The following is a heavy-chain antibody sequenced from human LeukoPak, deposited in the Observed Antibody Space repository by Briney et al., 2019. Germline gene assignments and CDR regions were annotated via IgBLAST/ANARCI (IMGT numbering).Heavy chain of an antibody. J-gene: IGHJ5*02. Sequence: GGPLRLSCAALGIPFNTYAMSWVRKAPGKGLEWVSGISADGGRTYYADSVQGRFTISRDNSKNTLYLQMNSLRAEDTAVYYCANFLDLKRFDPWGQGTLVTVSS. CDR1: GIPFNTYA. CDR2: ISADGGRT. V-gene: IGHV3-23*01. D-gene: IGHD1-7*01. CDR3: ANFLDLKRFDP.